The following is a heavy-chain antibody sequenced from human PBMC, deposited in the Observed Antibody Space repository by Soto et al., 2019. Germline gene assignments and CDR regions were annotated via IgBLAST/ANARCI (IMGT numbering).Heavy chain of an antibody. CDR2: ISGSGGST. Sequence: PGGSLRLSCAASGFTFSSYAMSWVRQAPGKGLEWVSAISGSGGSTYYADSVKGRFTISRDNSKNTLYLQMNSLRAEDTAVYYCAKGAHYYDSSGYPYYFDYWGQGTLVTVSS. J-gene: IGHJ4*02. CDR1: GFTFSSYA. V-gene: IGHV3-23*01. D-gene: IGHD3-22*01. CDR3: AKGAHYYDSSGYPYYFDY.